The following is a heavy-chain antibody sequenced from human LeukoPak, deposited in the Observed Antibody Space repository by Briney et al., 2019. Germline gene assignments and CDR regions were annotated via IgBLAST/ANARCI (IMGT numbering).Heavy chain of an antibody. D-gene: IGHD3-9*01. CDR2: IIPILGIA. CDR1: GGTFSSYA. V-gene: IGHV1-69*04. Sequence: GASVKVSCKASGGTFSSYAISLVRQAPGQGLEWMGRIIPILGIANYAQKFQGRVTITADKSTSTAYMELSSLRSEDTAVYYRVADILTGSYYFDYWGQGTLVTVSS. CDR3: VADILTGSYYFDY. J-gene: IGHJ4*02.